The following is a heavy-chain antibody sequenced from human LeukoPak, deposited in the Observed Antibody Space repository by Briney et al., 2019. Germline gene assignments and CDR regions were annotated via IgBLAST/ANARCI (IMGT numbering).Heavy chain of an antibody. V-gene: IGHV4-4*07. CDR1: SGSLSSFY. D-gene: IGHD5-12*01. CDR3: ARSSGHDFDY. Sequence: SETLSLTCTVSSGSLSSFYWNWIRQPAGKGLEWVGRIYPSGSTDYNASLKSRVTMSVDTSKKQFSLKLNSVTAADTAVHYCARSSGHDFDYWGQGILVTVSS. J-gene: IGHJ4*02. CDR2: IYPSGST.